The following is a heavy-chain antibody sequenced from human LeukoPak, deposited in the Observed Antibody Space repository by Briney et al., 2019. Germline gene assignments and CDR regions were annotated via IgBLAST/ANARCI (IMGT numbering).Heavy chain of an antibody. J-gene: IGHJ4*02. D-gene: IGHD1-26*01. V-gene: IGHV3-23*01. Sequence: GGSLRLSCAASGFTFSAYAMSRVRQAPGKGLEWASAISGSGDTTNSADSVKGRFTISRDNSKNMLYLHMNSLRAEDTAVYYCAKPSVGGATGFDSWGQGTLVTVSS. CDR2: ISGSGDTT. CDR1: GFTFSAYA. CDR3: AKPSVGGATGFDS.